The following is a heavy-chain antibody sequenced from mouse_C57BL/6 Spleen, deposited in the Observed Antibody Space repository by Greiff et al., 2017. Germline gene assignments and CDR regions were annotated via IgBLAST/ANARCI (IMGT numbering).Heavy chain of an antibody. Sequence: EVQRVESGPELVKPGASVKIPCKASGYTFTDYNMDWVKQSHGKSLEWIGDINPNNGGTIYNQKFKGKATLTVDKSSRTAYMELRSLTSEDTEVYYCARTSIYLYYAMDYWGQGTSVTVSS. D-gene: IGHD5-5*01. CDR2: INPNNGGT. CDR1: GYTFTDYN. J-gene: IGHJ4*01. CDR3: ARTSIYLYYAMDY. V-gene: IGHV1-18*01.